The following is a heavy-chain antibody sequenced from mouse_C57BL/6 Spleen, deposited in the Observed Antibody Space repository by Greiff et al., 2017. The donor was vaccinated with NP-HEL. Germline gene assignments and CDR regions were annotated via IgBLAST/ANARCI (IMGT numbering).Heavy chain of an antibody. D-gene: IGHD2-1*01. CDR2: IYPGDGDT. CDR3: ARSRGNYVGDFFDY. CDR1: GYAFSSSW. Sequence: QVHVKQSGPELVKPGASVKISCKASGYAFSSSWMNWVKQRPGKGLEWIGRIYPGDGDTNYNGKFKGKATLTADKSSSTAYMQLSSLTSEDSAVYFCARSRGNYVGDFFDYWGQGTTLTVSS. V-gene: IGHV1-82*01. J-gene: IGHJ2*01.